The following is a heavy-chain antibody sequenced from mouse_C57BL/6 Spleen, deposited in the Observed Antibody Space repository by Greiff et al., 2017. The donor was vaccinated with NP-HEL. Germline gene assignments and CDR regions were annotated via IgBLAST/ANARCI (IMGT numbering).Heavy chain of an antibody. V-gene: IGHV3-6*01. Sequence: VQLKESGPGLVKPSQSLSLTCSVTGYSITSGYYWNWIRQFPGNKLEWMGYISYDGSNNYNPSLKNRISITRDTSKNQFFLKLNSVTTEDTATYYCARGAEPYAMDYWGQGTSVTVSS. D-gene: IGHD3-3*01. CDR1: GYSITSGYY. CDR3: ARGAEPYAMDY. J-gene: IGHJ4*01. CDR2: ISYDGSN.